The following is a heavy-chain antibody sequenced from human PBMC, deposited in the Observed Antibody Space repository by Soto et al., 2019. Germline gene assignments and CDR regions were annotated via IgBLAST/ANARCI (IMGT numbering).Heavy chain of an antibody. CDR2: INQDGSGK. Sequence: GGSLRLSCAASGFTFSDSWMDWARQVPGKGPEWVANINQDGSGKNYVDSVNGRFTISRDNAKNTLYLQMNSLRAEDTAVYYCASLGRHGWGQGTTVTVSS. CDR3: ASLGRHG. V-gene: IGHV3-7*01. CDR1: GFTFSDSW. J-gene: IGHJ6*02. D-gene: IGHD3-16*01.